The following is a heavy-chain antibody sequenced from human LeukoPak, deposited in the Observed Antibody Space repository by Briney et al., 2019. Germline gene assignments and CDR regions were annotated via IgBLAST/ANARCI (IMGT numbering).Heavy chain of an antibody. CDR3: ARLTVTPYYFDY. CDR1: GYTFTSYA. J-gene: IGHJ4*02. V-gene: IGHV1-3*01. CDR2: INVGNGNT. Sequence: ASVTVSCKASGYTFTSYAIHWVRQAPGQSPEWMGWINVGNGNTKYSQKFQGRVTITRDTSASTAYMELSSLRSEDTAVYYCARLTVTPYYFDYWGQGTLVTVSP. D-gene: IGHD4-17*01.